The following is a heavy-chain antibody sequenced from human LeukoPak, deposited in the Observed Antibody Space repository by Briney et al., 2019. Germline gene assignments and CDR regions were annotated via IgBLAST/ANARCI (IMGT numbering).Heavy chain of an antibody. Sequence: GGSLRLSCAASGFTFTTYWMSWVRQAPGKGLEWVSSISSSSSYIYYTDSVKGRFTISRDNAKNSLYLQMDSLRAEDTAVYYCARGWASEAFDYWGQGTLVTVSS. D-gene: IGHD3-16*01. CDR1: GFTFTTYW. J-gene: IGHJ4*02. CDR2: ISSSSSYI. V-gene: IGHV3-21*01. CDR3: ARGWASEAFDY.